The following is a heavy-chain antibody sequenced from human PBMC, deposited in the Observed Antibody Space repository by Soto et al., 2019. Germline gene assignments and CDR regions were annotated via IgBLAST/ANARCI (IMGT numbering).Heavy chain of an antibody. V-gene: IGHV4-31*03. CDR3: ARVGSYHSTAFDI. Sequence: SETQSLTCTVSGGSIRSGGCYWSRIRQHPGKGLEWIGNIYYSGSTYYNPSLKSRVTISVDTSKNQFSLKLSSVTAADTAVYYCARVGSYHSTAFDIWGQGTMVTVSS. CDR2: IYYSGST. CDR1: GGSIRSGGCY. J-gene: IGHJ3*02. D-gene: IGHD3-10*01.